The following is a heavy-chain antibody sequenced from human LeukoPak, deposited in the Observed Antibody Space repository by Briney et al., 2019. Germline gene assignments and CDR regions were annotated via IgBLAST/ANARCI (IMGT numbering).Heavy chain of an antibody. J-gene: IGHJ4*02. Sequence: SETLSLTCTVSGGSISDFYWSWIRQPPGKGLEWIGYIYYNGSTNYNPSLTSRVTISVDTSKNQFSLKLSSVTAADTAVYYCASIDQEETTRGGYYFDYWGQGTLVTVSS. D-gene: IGHD1-1*01. CDR2: IYYNGST. CDR3: ASIDQEETTRGGYYFDY. V-gene: IGHV4-59*01. CDR1: GGSISDFY.